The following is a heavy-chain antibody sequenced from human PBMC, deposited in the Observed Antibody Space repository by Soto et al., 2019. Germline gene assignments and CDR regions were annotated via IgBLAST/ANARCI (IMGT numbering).Heavy chain of an antibody. CDR1: GGTFSSYT. CDR2: IIPILGIA. CDR3: ARGRRTSPLDY. Sequence: QVPLVQSGAEVKKPGSSVKVSCQASGGTFSSYTISWVRQAPGQGLEWMGRIIPILGIANYAQKFQGRVTITADKSTSTAYMELSSLRSEDTAVYYCARGRRTSPLDYWGQGTLVTVSS. D-gene: IGHD2-2*01. V-gene: IGHV1-69*02. J-gene: IGHJ4*02.